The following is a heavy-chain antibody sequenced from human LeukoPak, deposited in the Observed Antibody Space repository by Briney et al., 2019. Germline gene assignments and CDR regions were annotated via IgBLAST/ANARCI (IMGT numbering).Heavy chain of an antibody. J-gene: IGHJ6*03. CDR3: ARGRRGTYYDSTGYQRYYFSYLDV. V-gene: IGHV4-59*01. Sequence: PSETLSLTCTVSGDSISTYYWSWIRQPPGKGLEWIGFIHYAGSTNFNPSLKSRLSMSVDTSKSQFSLHLSSVTAADTAVYYCARGRRGTYYDSTGYQRYYFSYLDVWGKGTTVTVSS. CDR1: GDSISTYY. CDR2: IHYAGST. D-gene: IGHD3-22*01.